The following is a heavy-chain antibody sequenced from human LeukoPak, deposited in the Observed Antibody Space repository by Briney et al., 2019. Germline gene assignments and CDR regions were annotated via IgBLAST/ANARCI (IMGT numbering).Heavy chain of an antibody. D-gene: IGHD3-22*01. CDR1: GGSISSSSYY. Sequence: KASETLSLTCTVSGGSISSSSYYWGWIRQPPGKGLEWIGSIYYSGSTYYNPSLKSRVTISVDTSKNQFSLKLSSVTAADTAVYYCARSSYYSDSSGYSYYSYYYMDVWGKGTTVTVSS. V-gene: IGHV4-39*07. J-gene: IGHJ6*03. CDR3: ARSSYYSDSSGYSYYSYYYMDV. CDR2: IYYSGST.